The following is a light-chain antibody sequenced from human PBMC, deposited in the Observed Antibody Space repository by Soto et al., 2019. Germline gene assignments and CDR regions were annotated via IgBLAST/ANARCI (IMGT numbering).Light chain of an antibody. CDR1: QSVLYSSNNKNY. Sequence: DIVMTQSPDSLAVSLGERATINCKSSQSVLYSSNNKNYLAWYQQKPGQPPKLLIYWASTRESGVPDRFSGSGSGTDFTHTINSLQAEDVAVYYCQQYYSTPFTFGPGTKVDIK. CDR2: WAS. CDR3: QQYYSTPFT. V-gene: IGKV4-1*01. J-gene: IGKJ3*01.